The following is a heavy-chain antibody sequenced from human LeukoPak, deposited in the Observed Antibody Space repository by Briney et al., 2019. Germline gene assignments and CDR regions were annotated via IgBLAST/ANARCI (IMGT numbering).Heavy chain of an antibody. CDR1: GGSISSSSYY. CDR3: TRRSGSGSTKAFDI. J-gene: IGHJ3*02. D-gene: IGHD3-10*01. V-gene: IGHV4-39*01. CDR2: IYYSGSI. Sequence: PSETLSLTCTVSGGSISSSSYYWGWIRQPPGKGREWIGSIYYSGSIYYNSSPKSRVTISVDTAKNQFSLKLSSVTAADTAVYYCTRRSGSGSTKAFDIWGQGTMVTVSS.